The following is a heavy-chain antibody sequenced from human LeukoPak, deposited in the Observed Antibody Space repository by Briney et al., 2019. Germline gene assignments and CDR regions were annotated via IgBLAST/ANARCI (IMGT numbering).Heavy chain of an antibody. J-gene: IGHJ3*02. CDR1: GGSISGYY. CDR2: IYSSGST. Sequence: SETLSLTCTVSGGSISGYYWSWIRQPAGKGLEWIGRIYSSGSTNYNPSLKSRVTMSVDTSKNQFSLKLSSVTAADTAVYYCARVTYSSSSMSLDGFDIWGQGTMVTVSS. D-gene: IGHD6-6*01. V-gene: IGHV4-4*07. CDR3: ARVTYSSSSMSLDGFDI.